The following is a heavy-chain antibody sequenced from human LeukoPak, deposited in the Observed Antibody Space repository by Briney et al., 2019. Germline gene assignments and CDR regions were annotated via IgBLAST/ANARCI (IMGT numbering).Heavy chain of an antibody. Sequence: PGRSLRLSCAASGFTVSNYAISWIRQAPGERLGWVSAISGSGDSTYYADSGTGRLSIARDHSTNTLYMQMSSLRAADTAVYYCAKVPWMLLWSHYFDSWGQGTLVTVSS. CDR3: AKVPWMLLWSHYFDS. D-gene: IGHD2-8*01. V-gene: IGHV3-23*01. J-gene: IGHJ4*02. CDR2: ISGSGDST. CDR1: GFTVSNYA.